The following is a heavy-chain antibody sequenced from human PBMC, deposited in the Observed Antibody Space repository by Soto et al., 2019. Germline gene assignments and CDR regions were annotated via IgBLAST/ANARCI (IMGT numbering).Heavy chain of an antibody. CDR3: ARRLRSSWYDY. CDR1: GGSFSGYY. CDR2: INHSGST. D-gene: IGHD6-13*01. Sequence: QVQLQQWGAGLLKPSETLSLTCAVYGGSFSGYYWSWIRQPPGKGLEWIGEINHSGSTNYNPSLKSRVTISVDTSKNQYPLKLSSVTAADTAVYYCARRLRSSWYDYWGQGTLVTVSS. V-gene: IGHV4-34*01. J-gene: IGHJ4*02.